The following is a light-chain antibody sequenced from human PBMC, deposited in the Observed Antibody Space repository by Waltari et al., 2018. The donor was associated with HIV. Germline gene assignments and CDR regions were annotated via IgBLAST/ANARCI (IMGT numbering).Light chain of an antibody. CDR2: TTN. Sequence: QSVLTQPPSASGTPGQRVTISCSGSISHIGSNTVTWYQQLPGTAPKLLIYTTNQRPSGVPDRFSGSKSGASASLAISGLQSDDEADYYCATWDDSLNGPVFGGGTKLTVL. J-gene: IGLJ3*02. CDR3: ATWDDSLNGPV. V-gene: IGLV1-44*01. CDR1: ISHIGSNT.